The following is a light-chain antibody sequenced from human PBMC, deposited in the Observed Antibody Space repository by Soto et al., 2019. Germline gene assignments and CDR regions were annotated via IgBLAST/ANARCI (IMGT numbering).Light chain of an antibody. CDR3: QQTFHSPRT. Sequence: EIVLTQSPGTLSLSPGETASLSCWASQSIISNFLAWYQQRRGQPPRLLIYDSSRRASGIPARFPGSGAGTAFTLTISRVEPEDSAVYYCQQTFHSPRTFGQGTRLEI. V-gene: IGKV3-20*01. CDR2: DSS. CDR1: QSIISNF. J-gene: IGKJ2*01.